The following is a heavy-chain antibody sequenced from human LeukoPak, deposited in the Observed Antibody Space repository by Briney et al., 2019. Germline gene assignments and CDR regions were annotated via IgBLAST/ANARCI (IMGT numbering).Heavy chain of an antibody. CDR2: IYYSGST. D-gene: IGHD5-24*01. CDR3: ARDTVEMVTID. J-gene: IGHJ4*02. V-gene: IGHV4-59*01. Sequence: SETLSLTCTVSGGSISSYYWSWIRQPPGKGLEWIGYIYYSGSTNYNPSLKSRVTISVDTSKNQFFLKLSSVTAADTAVYYCARDTVEMVTIDWGQGTLVTVSS. CDR1: GGSISSYY.